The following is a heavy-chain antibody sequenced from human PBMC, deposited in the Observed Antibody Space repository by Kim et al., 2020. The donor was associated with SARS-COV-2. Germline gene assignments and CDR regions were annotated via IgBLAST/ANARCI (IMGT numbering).Heavy chain of an antibody. V-gene: IGHV7-4-1*02. CDR2: INTNTGNP. J-gene: IGHJ6*02. CDR1: GYTFTSYA. CDR3: ARDNGVLWFRDNYGMDV. Sequence: ASVKVSCKASGYTFTSYAMNWVRQAPGQGLEWMGWINTNTGNPTYAQGFTGRFVFSLDTSVSTAYLQISSLKAEDTAVYYCARDNGVLWFRDNYGMDVWGQGTTVTVSS. D-gene: IGHD3-10*01.